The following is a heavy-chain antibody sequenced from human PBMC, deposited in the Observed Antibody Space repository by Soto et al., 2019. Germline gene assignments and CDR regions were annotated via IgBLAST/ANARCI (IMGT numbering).Heavy chain of an antibody. Sequence: SETLSLTCAVYGGSFSGYYWSWIRQPPGKGLEWIGSIYYSGSTYYNPSLKSRVTISVDTSKNQFSLKLSSVTAADTAAYYCARLTTMVRGVIIEGWFDPWGQGTLVTVSS. CDR2: IYYSGST. CDR3: ARLTTMVRGVIIEGWFDP. J-gene: IGHJ5*02. CDR1: GGSFSGYY. V-gene: IGHV4-34*01. D-gene: IGHD3-10*01.